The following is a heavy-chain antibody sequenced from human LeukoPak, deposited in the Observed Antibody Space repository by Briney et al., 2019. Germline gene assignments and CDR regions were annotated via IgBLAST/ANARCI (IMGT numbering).Heavy chain of an antibody. V-gene: IGHV3-23*01. CDR1: GFTFSSYA. D-gene: IGHD3-3*01. J-gene: IGHJ4*02. Sequence: PGGSLRLSCAASGFTFSSYAMSWVRQAPGKGLEWVSAISGSGGSTYYADSVKGRFTISRDNSKNTLYLQMNSLRAEDTAVYYCAKELSDFWSGYYSPLDYWGQGTLVTVSS. CDR3: AKELSDFWSGYYSPLDY. CDR2: ISGSGGST.